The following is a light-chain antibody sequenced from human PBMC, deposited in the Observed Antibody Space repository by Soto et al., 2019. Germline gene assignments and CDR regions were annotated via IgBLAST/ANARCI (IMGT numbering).Light chain of an antibody. CDR2: GAS. CDR3: QQSHSTPLT. V-gene: IGKV1-39*01. Sequence: DIQMTQSPSSLSASVGDRVTITCRASQSITYYLNWYQQKPGKAPKLLIYGASYLQSGVPSRFSGSLSGTDFTLTIDSLQPEDFATYYCQQSHSTPLTFGGGTKVAIK. J-gene: IGKJ4*01. CDR1: QSITYY.